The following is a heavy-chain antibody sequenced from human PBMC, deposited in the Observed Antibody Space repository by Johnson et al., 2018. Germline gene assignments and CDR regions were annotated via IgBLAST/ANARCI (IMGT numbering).Heavy chain of an antibody. CDR2: ISWNSGSI. CDR1: GFTFDDYA. Sequence: EVQLLESGGGLVQPGRSLRLSCAASGFTFDDYAMHWVRQAPGKGLEWVSGISWNSGSIGYADSVKGRFTISRDNAKNSLYLQMNSLRTEDTALYYCAKAGGYDQDAFDIWGQGTMVTVSS. CDR3: AKAGGYDQDAFDI. D-gene: IGHD5-12*01. J-gene: IGHJ3*02. V-gene: IGHV3-9*01.